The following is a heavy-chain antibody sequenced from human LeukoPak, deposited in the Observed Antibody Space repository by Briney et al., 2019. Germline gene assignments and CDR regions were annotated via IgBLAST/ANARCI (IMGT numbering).Heavy chain of an antibody. D-gene: IGHD3-22*01. CDR1: GFSLSGYW. V-gene: IGHV3-7*03. J-gene: IGHJ3*02. Sequence: GGSLRLSCAASGFSLSGYWMTWVRQAPGKGLEWVARLHADGVEQNYVDSVTGRFTMSRDNAKNSLDLQMNSLRAEDTAVYYCARDLYYYDSSGYYPPLGAFDIWGQGTMVTVSS. CDR3: ARDLYYYDSSGYYPPLGAFDI. CDR2: LHADGVEQ.